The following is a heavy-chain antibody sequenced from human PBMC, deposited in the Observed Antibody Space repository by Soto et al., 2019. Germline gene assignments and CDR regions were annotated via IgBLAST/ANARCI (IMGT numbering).Heavy chain of an antibody. D-gene: IGHD3-16*01. Sequence: QVQLVQSGAEVKEPGASVKVSCRASGYDFTNHFIHWVRQAPGQGLEWMGIINPSGGNTTYAQTFQGRLTLTRETSTSTAYLELRGLRSDDAATYYCAKDEVANTGGWHHVRTWYYVGMDVWGRGTTVSVSS. CDR3: AKDEVANTGGWHHVRTWYYVGMDV. CDR1: GYDFTNHF. V-gene: IGHV1-46*01. CDR2: INPSGGNT. J-gene: IGHJ6*02.